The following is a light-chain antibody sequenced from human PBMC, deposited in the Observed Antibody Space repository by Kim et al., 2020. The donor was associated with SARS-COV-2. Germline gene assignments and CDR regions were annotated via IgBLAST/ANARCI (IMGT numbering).Light chain of an antibody. J-gene: IGLJ2*01. CDR3: QAWDSSTVV. CDR2: QDS. Sequence: VSPGQTASITCSGDKLGDKYACWYQQKPGQSPVLVIYQDSKRHSGIPERFSGSNSGNTATLTISGTQAMDEADYYCQAWDSSTVVFGGGTQLTVL. CDR1: KLGDKY. V-gene: IGLV3-1*01.